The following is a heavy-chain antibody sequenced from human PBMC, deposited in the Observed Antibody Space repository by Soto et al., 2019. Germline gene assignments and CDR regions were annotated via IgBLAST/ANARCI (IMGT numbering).Heavy chain of an antibody. CDR1: GFSFTGYY. Sequence: ASVKVSCKASGFSFTGYYIHWLRQAPGQGLEWMGWINAHSGGTEYAQKFQGRVTLTRDTSISTAYMTLSSLRSDDTAIYYCAKDLTRQLAYWLDPCGQGTQVTVYS. CDR3: AKDLTRQLAYWLDP. CDR2: INAHSGGT. V-gene: IGHV1-2*02. J-gene: IGHJ5*02. D-gene: IGHD6-6*01.